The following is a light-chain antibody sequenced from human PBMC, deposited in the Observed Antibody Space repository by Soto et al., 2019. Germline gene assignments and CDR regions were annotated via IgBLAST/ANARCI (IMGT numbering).Light chain of an antibody. CDR2: GVN. CDR1: SSDIGAYNY. J-gene: IGLJ1*01. V-gene: IGLV2-14*03. Sequence: QSALTQPASVSGSPGQAIAISYTGASSDIGAYNYVSWHQQHPGKAPKLMIYGVNNRPSGVSDRFSGSKSGYTASLTISGLQAEDEAEYYCISYTTSGTYVFGTGTKVTVL. CDR3: ISYTTSGTYV.